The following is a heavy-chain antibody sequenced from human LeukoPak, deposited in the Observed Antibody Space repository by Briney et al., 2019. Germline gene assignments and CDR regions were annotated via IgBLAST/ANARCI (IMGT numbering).Heavy chain of an antibody. Sequence: SDTLSLTCTVSGGSLSDYYWSWLRQPPGRGLEWIGYINYSGSTNYNPSLKSRVTISVDTSKNQFSLKVTSVTAADTAVYYCARLNGGYWGQGTLVTVSS. CDR2: INYSGST. CDR3: ARLNGGY. CDR1: GGSLSDYY. V-gene: IGHV4-59*08. J-gene: IGHJ4*02. D-gene: IGHD1-1*01.